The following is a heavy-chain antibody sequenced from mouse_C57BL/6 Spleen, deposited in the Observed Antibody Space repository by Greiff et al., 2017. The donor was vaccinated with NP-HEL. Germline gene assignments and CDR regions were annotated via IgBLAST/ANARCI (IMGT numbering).Heavy chain of an antibody. CDR3: ARYYGNYAYAMDY. CDR2: IYPGSGNT. CDR1: GYSFTSYY. D-gene: IGHD2-1*01. Sequence: VQRVESGPELVKPGASVKISCKASGYSFTSYYIHWVKQRPGQGLEWIGWIYPGSGNTKYNEKFKGKATLTADTSSSTAYMQLSSLTSEDSAVYYCARYYGNYAYAMDYWGQGTSVTVSS. V-gene: IGHV1-66*01. J-gene: IGHJ4*01.